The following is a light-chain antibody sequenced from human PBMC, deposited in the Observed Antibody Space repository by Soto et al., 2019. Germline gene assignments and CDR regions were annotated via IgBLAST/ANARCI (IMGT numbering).Light chain of an antibody. CDR1: SSDVGGYNY. Sequence: QSALTQPPSASGSPGQSVTISCTGTSSDVGGYNYVSWYQQHPGKAPRLMISEVSKRPSGVPDRFSGSKSGNTASLTVSGLQAEDEADYYCSSYADSNNLIFGGGTKLTVL. J-gene: IGLJ2*01. V-gene: IGLV2-8*01. CDR2: EVS. CDR3: SSYADSNNLI.